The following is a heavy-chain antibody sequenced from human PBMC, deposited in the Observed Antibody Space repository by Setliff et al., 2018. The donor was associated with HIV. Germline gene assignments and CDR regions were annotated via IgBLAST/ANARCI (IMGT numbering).Heavy chain of an antibody. D-gene: IGHD6-13*01. Sequence: PSETLSLTCTVSGDSISNGLHWGWIRQPPGKGLEWIGTISDTGNAHYNPTLKSRVTMSVDRSKNHLSLNVTSVTAADTAVYYCARISQLLDYAMDVWGQGTTVTVSS. V-gene: IGHV4-38-2*02. CDR3: ARISQLLDYAMDV. J-gene: IGHJ6*01. CDR1: GDSISNGLH. CDR2: ISDTGNA.